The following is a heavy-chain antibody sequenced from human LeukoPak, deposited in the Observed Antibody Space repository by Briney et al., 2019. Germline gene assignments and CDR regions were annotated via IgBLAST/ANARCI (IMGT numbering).Heavy chain of an antibody. V-gene: IGHV3-48*04. CDR2: ISSRGNTM. D-gene: IGHD1-1*01. CDR3: ARDSSWSPDY. CDR1: GFTFSNYF. Sequence: PGGSLRLSCAASGFTFSNYFMNWVRQAPGKGLEWLSYISSRGNTMYYADPVKGRFTISRDNAKNSLYLQMNSLRAEDTAVYYCARDSSWSPDYWGQGTLVTVSS. J-gene: IGHJ4*02.